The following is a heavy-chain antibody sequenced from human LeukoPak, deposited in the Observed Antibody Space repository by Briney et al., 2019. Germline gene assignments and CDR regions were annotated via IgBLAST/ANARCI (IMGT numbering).Heavy chain of an antibody. Sequence: KPSETLSLTCTVSGGSISNYHWSWIRQPPGKGLEWIGYIYYRGSTSYNPSLKSRVTISVDMSKNQFSLKLNSVTAADTAVYYCVRDYYGSGNYIDYWGQGTLVTVSS. V-gene: IGHV4-59*01. J-gene: IGHJ4*02. CDR3: VRDYYGSGNYIDY. CDR2: IYYRGST. D-gene: IGHD3-10*01. CDR1: GGSISNYH.